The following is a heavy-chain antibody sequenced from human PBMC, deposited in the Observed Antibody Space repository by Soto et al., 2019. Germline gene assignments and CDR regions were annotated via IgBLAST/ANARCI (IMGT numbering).Heavy chain of an antibody. CDR2: ISYDGSNK. J-gene: IGHJ4*02. CDR1: GFTFSSYG. V-gene: IGHV3-30*18. CDR3: AKDPPTD. Sequence: QVQLVESGGGVVQPGRSLRLSCAASGFTFSSYGMHWVRQAPGKGLEWVAVISYDGSNKYYADSVKGRFTISRDNSKNTLYLQMNSLRAEDTAVYYCAKDPPTDWGQGTLVTVSS.